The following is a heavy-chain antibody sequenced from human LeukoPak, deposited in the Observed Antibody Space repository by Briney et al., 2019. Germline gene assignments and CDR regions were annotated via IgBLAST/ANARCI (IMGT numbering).Heavy chain of an antibody. CDR3: ARVVVPAIYYMDV. D-gene: IGHD2-2*01. CDR2: IYHSGST. CDR1: GYSISSGYY. J-gene: IGHJ6*03. Sequence: PSETLSLTCAVSGYSISSGYYWGWIRQPPGKGREWIGNIYHSGSTYYNPSLKRRVTISVDTSKNQLSLKLSSVTAADTAVYYCARVVVPAIYYMDVWGQGTTVTVSS. V-gene: IGHV4-38-2*01.